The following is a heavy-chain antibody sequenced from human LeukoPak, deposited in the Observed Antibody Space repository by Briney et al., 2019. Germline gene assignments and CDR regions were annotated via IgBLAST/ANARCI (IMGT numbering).Heavy chain of an antibody. Sequence: ASVKVSCKASGYTFTSYDINWVRQATGQGLEWMGWMNSNSGNTGYAQKFQGRVTMTRNTSISTAYMELSSLRSEDTAVYYCARRLARVRASGGKGGMDVWGQGTTVTVSS. CDR1: GYTFTSYD. CDR2: MNSNSGNT. D-gene: IGHD2-15*01. J-gene: IGHJ6*02. V-gene: IGHV1-8*01. CDR3: ARRLARVRASGGKGGMDV.